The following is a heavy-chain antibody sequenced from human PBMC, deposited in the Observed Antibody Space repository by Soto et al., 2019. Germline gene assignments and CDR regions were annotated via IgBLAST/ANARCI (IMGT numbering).Heavy chain of an antibody. CDR1: GFTFSTYA. CDR2: ISGSGSGT. CDR3: ARDPKTSGGQHWAFNYFDS. D-gene: IGHD7-27*01. Sequence: GGSLRLSCAASGFTFSTYAMNWVRQAPGKGLEWLSLISGSGSGTYYADSVKGRFTISRDNSKSTLYLQVDSLRPEDAAVYYCARDPKTSGGQHWAFNYFDSWGQGTLVTVSS. V-gene: IGHV3-23*01. J-gene: IGHJ4*02.